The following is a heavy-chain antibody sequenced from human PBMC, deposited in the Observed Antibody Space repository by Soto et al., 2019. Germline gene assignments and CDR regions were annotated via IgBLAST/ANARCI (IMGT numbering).Heavy chain of an antibody. Sequence: SETLSLTCAVYGGSFSGHYWSWIRQPPGKGLEWIGEINHSGSTNYNPSLKSRVTISVDTSKNQFSLKLSSVTAADTAVYYCARGPSDIVVVVAATEVCYFDYWGQGTLVTVSS. V-gene: IGHV4-34*01. D-gene: IGHD2-15*01. J-gene: IGHJ4*02. CDR1: GGSFSGHY. CDR2: INHSGST. CDR3: ARGPSDIVVVVAATEVCYFDY.